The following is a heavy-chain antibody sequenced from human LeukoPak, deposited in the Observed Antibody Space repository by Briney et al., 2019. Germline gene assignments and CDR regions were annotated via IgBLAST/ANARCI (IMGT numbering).Heavy chain of an antibody. CDR1: GGSISIYY. J-gene: IGHJ3*02. Sequence: PSETLSLTCTVSGGSISIYYWSWIRQPPGKGLEWIGYIYYSGSTNYNPSLKSRVTISVDTSKNQFSLKLSSVTAADTAVYYCAREIPNDDFDIWGQGTMVTVSS. V-gene: IGHV4-59*01. CDR2: IYYSGST. CDR3: AREIPNDDFDI. D-gene: IGHD2-2*02.